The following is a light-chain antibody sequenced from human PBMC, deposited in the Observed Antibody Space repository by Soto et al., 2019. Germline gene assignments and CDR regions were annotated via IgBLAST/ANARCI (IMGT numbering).Light chain of an antibody. CDR3: QQRSNWPPYT. CDR1: QSVSSY. Sequence: EIVLTQSPATLSLSPGERATLSCRASQSVSSYLAWYQQKPGQAPRLLIYDASNRATGIPARFSGSGSGPDFTLTISRLEPEDFAVYYCQQRSNWPPYTFGQGTKLEI. V-gene: IGKV3-11*01. J-gene: IGKJ2*01. CDR2: DAS.